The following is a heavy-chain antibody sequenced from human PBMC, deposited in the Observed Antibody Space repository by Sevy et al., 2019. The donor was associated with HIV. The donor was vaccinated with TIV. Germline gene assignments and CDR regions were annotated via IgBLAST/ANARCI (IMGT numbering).Heavy chain of an antibody. CDR2: IWYDGSSK. V-gene: IGHV3-33*08. Sequence: GGFLRLSWGASGFIFSTYGMHWVRQAPGKGLEWVALIWYDGSSKYYADSVQGRFTISRDNSKNTLDLQMNSLRAEDTAVYYCVSGASIAAAGNFAYWGQGTLVTVSS. CDR3: VSGASIAAAGNFAY. D-gene: IGHD6-13*01. J-gene: IGHJ4*02. CDR1: GFIFSTYG.